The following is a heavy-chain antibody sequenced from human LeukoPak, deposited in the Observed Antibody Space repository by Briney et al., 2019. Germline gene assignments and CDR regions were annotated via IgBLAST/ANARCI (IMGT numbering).Heavy chain of an antibody. J-gene: IGHJ6*02. D-gene: IGHD3-9*01. CDR1: GFTFSSYG. CDR3: AKDLVEDVTYYDILTGPDYYGMDV. V-gene: IGHV3-30*18. CDR2: ISYDGSNK. Sequence: GGSLRLSCAASGFTFSSYGMHWVRQAPGKGLEWVAGISYDGSNKYYADSVKGRFTISRDNSKNTLYLQMNSLRAEDTAVYYCAKDLVEDVTYYDILTGPDYYGMDVWGQGTTVTVSS.